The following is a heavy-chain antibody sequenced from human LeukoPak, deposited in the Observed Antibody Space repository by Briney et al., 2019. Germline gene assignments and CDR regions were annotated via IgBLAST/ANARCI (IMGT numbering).Heavy chain of an antibody. D-gene: IGHD3-10*01. CDR3: ARVPHYYGSGSYSSYYYYYMDV. CDR2: ISAYNGNT. V-gene: IGHV1-18*01. CDR1: GYTFTSYG. J-gene: IGHJ6*03. Sequence: ASVKVSCKASGYTFTSYGISWVRQAPGQGLEWMGWISAYNGNTNYAQKLQGRVTMTTDTSTSTAYMELRSLRSDDTAVYYCARVPHYYGSGSYSSYYYYYMDVWGKGTTVTVSS.